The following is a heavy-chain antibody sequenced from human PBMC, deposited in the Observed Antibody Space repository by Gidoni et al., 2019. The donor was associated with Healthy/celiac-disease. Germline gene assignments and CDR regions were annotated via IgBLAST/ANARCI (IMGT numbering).Heavy chain of an antibody. CDR2: ISYDGSNK. V-gene: IGHV3-30*18. J-gene: IGHJ3*02. CDR3: ANTYYYDSSGYLNDAFDI. D-gene: IGHD3-22*01. Sequence: QVQLEPSGGRVVQPGRSLILSCAASGFTFSSHRMHWVRQAPGKGLAWVAVISYDGSNKYYADSVKGRFTISRDNSKNTLYLQMNSLRAEDTAVYYCANTYYYDSSGYLNDAFDIWGQGTMVTVSS. CDR1: GFTFSSHR.